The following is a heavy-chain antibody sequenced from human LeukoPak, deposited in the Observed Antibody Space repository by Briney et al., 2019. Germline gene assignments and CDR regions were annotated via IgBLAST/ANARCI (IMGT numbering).Heavy chain of an antibody. CDR2: ISSSSSYI. V-gene: IGHV3-21*01. CDR3: ARDQATNDFPDAFDI. Sequence: GGSLRLSCAASGFTYSSYSMNRVRQAPGKGLEWVSSISSSSSYIYYADSVKGRFTISRDNAKNSLYLQMNSLRAEDTAVYYCARDQATNDFPDAFDIWGQGTMVTVSS. CDR1: GFTYSSYS. J-gene: IGHJ3*02. D-gene: IGHD3-3*01.